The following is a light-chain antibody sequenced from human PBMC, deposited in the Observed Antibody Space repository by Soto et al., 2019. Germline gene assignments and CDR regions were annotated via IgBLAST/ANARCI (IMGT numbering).Light chain of an antibody. CDR1: SSDVGGYNY. J-gene: IGLJ2*01. V-gene: IGLV2-14*01. CDR2: EVT. CDR3: SSYTTSNTVI. Sequence: QSALTQPASVSGSPGQSITISCTGTSSDVGGYNYVSWYQRHPGKAPKLMIHEVTNRPSGVSNRFSGSKSGNTASLTISGLQAEDEADYYCSSYTTSNTVIFGGGTQLTVL.